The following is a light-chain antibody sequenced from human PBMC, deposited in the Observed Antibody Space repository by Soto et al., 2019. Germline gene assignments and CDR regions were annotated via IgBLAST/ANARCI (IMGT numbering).Light chain of an antibody. Sequence: EIVLTQSPGTLSLSPGERATLSCRASQSVSSAYLAWYQHKPGQPPTLLIYAASSRVTGIPDRFSGSGSGTDFTLTISRRGPEDFAVYYCQQYGSSSTWTFGQGTKEEIK. CDR2: AAS. CDR1: QSVSSAY. CDR3: QQYGSSSTWT. J-gene: IGKJ1*01. V-gene: IGKV3-20*01.